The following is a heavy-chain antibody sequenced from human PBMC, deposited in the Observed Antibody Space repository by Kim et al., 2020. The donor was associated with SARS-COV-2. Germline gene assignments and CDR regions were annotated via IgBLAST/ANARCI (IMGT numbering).Heavy chain of an antibody. V-gene: IGHV1-8*01. J-gene: IGHJ1*01. CDR2: MNPNSGNT. D-gene: IGHD3-22*01. Sequence: ASVKVSCKASGYTFTSYDINWVRQATGQGLEWMGWMNPNSGNTDYAQKFQGRVTMTRNTSISTAYMELSSLRSEDTAVYYCARGPLYYYDSSGYRPPYFQHSGERSLLSVS. CDR3: ARGPLYYYDSSGYRPPYFQH. CDR1: GYTFTSYD.